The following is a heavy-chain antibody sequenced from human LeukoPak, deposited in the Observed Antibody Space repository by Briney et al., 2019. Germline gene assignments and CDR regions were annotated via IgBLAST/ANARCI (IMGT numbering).Heavy chain of an antibody. J-gene: IGHJ4*02. CDR3: ARSRYFDLYFFDS. D-gene: IGHD3-9*01. CDR1: GFTFSDYY. Sequence: GGSLRLSCAASGFTFSDYYMSWIRQAPGKGLEWVSYISSSGRTIYYADSVKDRFTISRDNAQNSLYLQMNSLRAEDTAVYYCARSRYFDLYFFDSWGQGALVTVSS. V-gene: IGHV3-11*01. CDR2: ISSSGRTI.